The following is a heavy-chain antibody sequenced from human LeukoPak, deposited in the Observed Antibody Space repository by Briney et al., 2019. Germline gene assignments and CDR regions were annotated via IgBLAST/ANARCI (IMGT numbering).Heavy chain of an antibody. CDR2: ISGSGGST. V-gene: IGHV3-23*01. CDR1: GFTFSSYA. CDR3: AKAIRGHYYGSGSYYQFDY. D-gene: IGHD3-10*01. Sequence: GGSLRLSCAASGFTFSSYAMSWVRQAPGKGLEWVSAISGSGGSTYYADPVKGRFTISRDNSKNTLYLQMNSLRAEDTAVYYCAKAIRGHYYGSGSYYQFDYWGQGTLVTVSS. J-gene: IGHJ4*02.